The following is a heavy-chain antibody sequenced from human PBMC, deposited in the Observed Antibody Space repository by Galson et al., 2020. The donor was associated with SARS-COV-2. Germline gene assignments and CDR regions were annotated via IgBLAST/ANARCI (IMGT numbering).Heavy chain of an antibody. J-gene: IGHJ4*02. V-gene: IGHV4-31*03. CDR1: GGSISSGGYY. Sequence: SQTLSLTCTVSGGSISSGGYYWRWIRQHPGKGLEWIGYIYYSGSTYYNPSLKSRVTISVDTSKNQFSLKLSSVTAADTAVYYCARGSGYSGYGGADYWGQGTLVTVSS. D-gene: IGHD5-12*01. CDR3: ARGSGYSGYGGADY. CDR2: IYYSGST.